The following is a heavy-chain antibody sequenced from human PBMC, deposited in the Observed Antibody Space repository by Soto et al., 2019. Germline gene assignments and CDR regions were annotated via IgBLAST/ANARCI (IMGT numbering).Heavy chain of an antibody. J-gene: IGHJ4*02. D-gene: IGHD3-10*01. Sequence: SLRLSCAASGFTFSDYSMNWVRQAPGKGLEWVSSISSASSYIYYADSVKGRFTISRDNARNSLYLQMNNLRVEDTAVYYCARGDLVRGVSPRVDYWGQGTLVTVSS. V-gene: IGHV3-21*01. CDR1: GFTFSDYS. CDR3: ARGDLVRGVSPRVDY. CDR2: ISSASSYI.